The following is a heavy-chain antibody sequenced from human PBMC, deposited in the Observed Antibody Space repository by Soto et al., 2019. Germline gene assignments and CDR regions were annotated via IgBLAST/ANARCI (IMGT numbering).Heavy chain of an antibody. CDR3: ARAPETPPIFGVVRPYYFDF. J-gene: IGHJ4*02. CDR1: GGSISSGGCY. V-gene: IGHV4-31*03. D-gene: IGHD3-3*01. Sequence: HVQRQESGPGLVKSAQSLSLTCTVSGGSISSGGCYWSWIRERPGKGLEWIGYVFYSDSFYYTPSLKGRVVILADTSKNQFTLKLTAVTDAETAVYYCARAPETPPIFGVVRPYYFDFWGQGTLVTVSS. CDR2: VFYSDSF.